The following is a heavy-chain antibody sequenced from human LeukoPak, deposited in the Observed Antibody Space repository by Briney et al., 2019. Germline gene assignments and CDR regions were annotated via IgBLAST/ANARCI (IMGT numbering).Heavy chain of an antibody. CDR2: IGSSGTNI. V-gene: IGHV3-48*03. J-gene: IGHJ4*02. D-gene: IGHD6-13*01. Sequence: GGSLRLSCAASGFTFSTYEMNWVRQAPGKGLKWVSYIGSSGTNIYYADSVKGRFTISRDNAKNSLYLQMSSLRAEDTAVYYCATSQGSWPDYFDYWGQGTLVTVSS. CDR1: GFTFSTYE. CDR3: ATSQGSWPDYFDY.